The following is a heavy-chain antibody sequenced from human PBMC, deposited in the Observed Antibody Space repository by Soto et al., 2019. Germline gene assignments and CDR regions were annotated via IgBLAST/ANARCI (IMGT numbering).Heavy chain of an antibody. Sequence: SETLSLTCAVSSGSLSGYFYSWIRQAPGKGLEWIGEIHNNGRTNYNPSLESRVSMSRNTSNNHFSLKLTSVTAADTGVYYCAIGQPYRSSWLNWFDPWGQGTLVT. D-gene: IGHD6-13*01. CDR1: SGSLSGYF. J-gene: IGHJ5*02. CDR3: AIGQPYRSSWLNWFDP. CDR2: IHNNGRT. V-gene: IGHV4-34*01.